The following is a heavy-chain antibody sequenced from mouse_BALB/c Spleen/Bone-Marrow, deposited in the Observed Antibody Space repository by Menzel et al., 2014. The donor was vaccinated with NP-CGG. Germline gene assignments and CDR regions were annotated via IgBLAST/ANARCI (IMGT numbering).Heavy chain of an antibody. D-gene: IGHD2-4*01. CDR2: IGSGGSYT. CDR1: GFTFSSYG. Sequence: EVQLVESGGDLVKPGGSLKLSCAAFGFTFSSYGMSWVRQTPDKRLGWVATIGSGGSYTYYPDSVKGRFTISRDNAKNTLYLQMSSLKSEDTAMYYCARQDYDWFAYWGQGTLVTVSA. J-gene: IGHJ3*01. CDR3: ARQDYDWFAY. V-gene: IGHV5-6*01.